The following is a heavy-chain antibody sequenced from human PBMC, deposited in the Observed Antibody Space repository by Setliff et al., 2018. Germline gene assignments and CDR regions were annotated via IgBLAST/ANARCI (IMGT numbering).Heavy chain of an antibody. V-gene: IGHV3-15*01. J-gene: IGHJ5*02. D-gene: IGHD4-4*01. Sequence: PGGSLRLSCSVSGITFKNAWMTWVRQAPGKGPEWVGRIKSSREGATSDYGAPAKGRFTISRDDSKNMIYLQMNNLKTEDTGFYYCTTGPRDSRNYLNWFDPWGQGTLVTVS. CDR2: IKSSREGATS. CDR3: TTGPRDSRNYLNWFDP. CDR1: GITFKNAW.